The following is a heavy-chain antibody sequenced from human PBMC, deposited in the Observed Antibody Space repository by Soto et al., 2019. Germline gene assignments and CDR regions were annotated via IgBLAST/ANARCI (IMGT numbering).Heavy chain of an antibody. CDR1: GYTFTSYG. CDR3: ARGIPSLRFLEWLLFDY. D-gene: IGHD3-3*01. Sequence: ASVKVSCKASGYTFTSYGISWVRQAPGQGLEWMGWISAYNGNTNYAQKLQGRVTMTTDTSTGTAYMELRSLRSDDTAVYYCARGIPSLRFLEWLLFDYWGQGTLVTVSS. J-gene: IGHJ4*02. V-gene: IGHV1-18*04. CDR2: ISAYNGNT.